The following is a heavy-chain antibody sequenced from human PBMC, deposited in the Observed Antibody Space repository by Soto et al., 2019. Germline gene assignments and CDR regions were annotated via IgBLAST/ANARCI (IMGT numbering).Heavy chain of an antibody. Sequence: QVQLQESGPGLVKPSETLSLTCTVSGGSISSYYWSWIRQPAGKGLEWIGRMYTSGGTNYNPSLKSRVTMSVDTYKNQFSLKLSSVTAADTAVYYCAREKPQTYSIAVAGCIDYWGQGTLVTVSS. D-gene: IGHD6-19*01. CDR1: GGSISSYY. CDR2: MYTSGGT. CDR3: AREKPQTYSIAVAGCIDY. J-gene: IGHJ4*02. V-gene: IGHV4-4*07.